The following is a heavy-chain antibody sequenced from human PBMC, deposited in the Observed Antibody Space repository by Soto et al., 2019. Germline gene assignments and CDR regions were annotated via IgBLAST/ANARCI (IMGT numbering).Heavy chain of an antibody. CDR3: ARDAGNSGSYYYYYYGMDV. D-gene: IGHD1-26*01. CDR1: GFTFSSYW. Sequence: EVQLVESGGGLVQPGGSLRLSCAASGFTFSSYWMHWVRQAPGKGLVWVSRINSDGSSTSYADSVKGRFTISRDNAKNTLYLQMNRLRAEDTAVYYCARDAGNSGSYYYYYYGMDVWGQGTTVTVSS. CDR2: INSDGSST. J-gene: IGHJ6*02. V-gene: IGHV3-74*01.